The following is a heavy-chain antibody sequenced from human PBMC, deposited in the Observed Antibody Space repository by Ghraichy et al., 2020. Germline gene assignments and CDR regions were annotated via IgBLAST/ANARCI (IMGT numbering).Heavy chain of an antibody. V-gene: IGHV3-7*05. CDR3: VRDGNYDWDY. CDR1: GFTFSSYW. CDR2: IKTDGSDK. J-gene: IGHJ4*02. Sequence: GGSLRLSCAASGFTFSSYWMSWVRQAPGKGLEWLANIKTDGSDKYYVDSVKGRFIISRDNAKNSLFLQMDSLRADDSAVYYCVRDGNYDWDYWGQGTLVTVSS. D-gene: IGHD1-7*01.